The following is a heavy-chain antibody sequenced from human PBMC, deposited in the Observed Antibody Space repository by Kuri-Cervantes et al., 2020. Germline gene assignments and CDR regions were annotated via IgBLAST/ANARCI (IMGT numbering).Heavy chain of an antibody. CDR2: IYYSGST. V-gene: IGHV4-59*01. J-gene: IGHJ6*02. CDR3: ARSNGLYGDCFGYYYYYYGMDV. Sequence: SETLSLTCTVSGGSISSYYWSWIRQPPGKGLEWIGYIYYSGSTNYNPSLKSRVTISVDTSKNQFSLKLSSVTAADTAVYYCARSNGLYGDCFGYYYYYYGMDVWGQGTTVTVSS. CDR1: GGSISSYY. D-gene: IGHD2-21*02.